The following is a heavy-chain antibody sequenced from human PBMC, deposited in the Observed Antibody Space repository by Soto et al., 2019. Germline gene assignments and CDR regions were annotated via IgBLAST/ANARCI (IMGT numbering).Heavy chain of an antibody. J-gene: IGHJ4*02. Sequence: QVQLVQSGAEVTKPGASVKVSCKASGYTFTSYDINSVRQATEPGLDRMGWMNPNSGNTGYAQKFQGRVTMTRDTSITTAYMDLSSLRSEDTAVDDCASWACYSKWGQGNLVTVSA. CDR3: ASWACYSK. CDR1: GYTFTSYD. V-gene: IGHV1-8*01. D-gene: IGHD2-21*01. CDR2: MNPNSGNT.